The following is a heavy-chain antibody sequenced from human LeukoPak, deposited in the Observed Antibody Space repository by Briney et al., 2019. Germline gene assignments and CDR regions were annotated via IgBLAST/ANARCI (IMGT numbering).Heavy chain of an antibody. V-gene: IGHV4-4*07. J-gene: IGHJ3*02. D-gene: IGHD4-23*01. CDR1: GGCISSYY. CDR2: IYTSGST. Sequence: PSETLSLTCTVAGGCISSYYWSWLRQPAGKGLEWIGRIYTSGSTNYNPSLESRVTMSVDTSKNQFSLKLSSVTAADTAVYYCARDELGDYGGNSEHAFDIWGQGTMVTVSS. CDR3: ARDELGDYGGNSEHAFDI.